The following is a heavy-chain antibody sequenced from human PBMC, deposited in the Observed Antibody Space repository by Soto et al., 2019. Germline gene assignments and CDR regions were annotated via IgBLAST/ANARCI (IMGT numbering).Heavy chain of an antibody. D-gene: IGHD2-15*01. CDR3: ARDQGCSGGSCYPDY. Sequence: QVQLVQSGAEVKKPGASVKVSCKASGYTFTSYYMHWVRQAPGQGLEWMGIINPSGGSTSYAQKWRGGGAVRGGTCRSTVCRGLGSVRAGDAAVYYCARDQGCSGGSCYPDYWGQGTLVTVSS. J-gene: IGHJ4*02. CDR2: INPSGGST. V-gene: IGHV1-46*04. CDR1: GYTFTSYY.